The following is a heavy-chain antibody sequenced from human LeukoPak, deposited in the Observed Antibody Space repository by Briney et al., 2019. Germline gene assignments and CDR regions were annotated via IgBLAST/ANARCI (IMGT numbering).Heavy chain of an antibody. CDR1: GFTFRTYW. CDR2: LKQDGIEK. V-gene: IGHV3-7*01. J-gene: IGHJ4*02. CDR3: ARDTLGEGEDANYAVYYFDY. Sequence: GGSLRLSCAASGFTFRTYWMSWVRQAPGKGWGWLPKLKQDGIEKYYVDSVKGRFTISRDNAKNSLDLQMNSLRAEDTAVYYCARDTLGEGEDANYAVYYFDYWGQGTPVTVSS. D-gene: IGHD4/OR15-4a*01.